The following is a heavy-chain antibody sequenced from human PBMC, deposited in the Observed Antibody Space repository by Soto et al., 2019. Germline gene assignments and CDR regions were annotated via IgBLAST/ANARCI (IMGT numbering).Heavy chain of an antibody. CDR1: GFTFSDYA. CDR2: IGGSGDST. CDR3: VRDKVGVDVYYFDY. V-gene: IGHV3-23*01. Sequence: GGSLRLSCAASGFTFSDYAMSWVRQAPGKGLEWVSGIGGSGDSTYYADSVTGRFTISRDRSKNILYLQMNSLRAENTALYYCVRDKVGVDVYYFDYWGLGTLVTVSS. D-gene: IGHD5-12*01. J-gene: IGHJ4*02.